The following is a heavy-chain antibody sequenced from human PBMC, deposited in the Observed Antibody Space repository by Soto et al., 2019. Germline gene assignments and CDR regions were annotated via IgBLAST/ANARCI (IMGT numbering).Heavy chain of an antibody. D-gene: IGHD7-27*01. Sequence: EVRLVESGGGLVQPGGSLRLSCVGSGFLFRNYEMNWVRQAPGKGLEWLSHISTSGSHISDADSVKGRFTISRDNTKHTLYLQMNSLRAEDTAVYYCASQPHWARPFESWGQVTLVNVSS. CDR2: ISTSGSHI. CDR1: GFLFRNYE. CDR3: ASQPHWARPFES. V-gene: IGHV3-48*03. J-gene: IGHJ4*02.